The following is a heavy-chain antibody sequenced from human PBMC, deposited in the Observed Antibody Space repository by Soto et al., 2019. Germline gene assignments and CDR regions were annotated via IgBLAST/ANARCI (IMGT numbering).Heavy chain of an antibody. Sequence: EVQLLESGGGLVQPGGSLRLSCAASAFTSSSYSMSWVRQAPGKGLEWVSTIGGSGGSSTYYADSVKGRFTIFRDNSKNALFLQMNSLRAEDTALYYCANLLGDSVYYPTGYWGQGTLVTVSS. CDR2: IGGSGGSST. CDR1: AFTSSSYS. V-gene: IGHV3-23*01. D-gene: IGHD3-22*01. CDR3: ANLLGDSVYYPTGY. J-gene: IGHJ4*02.